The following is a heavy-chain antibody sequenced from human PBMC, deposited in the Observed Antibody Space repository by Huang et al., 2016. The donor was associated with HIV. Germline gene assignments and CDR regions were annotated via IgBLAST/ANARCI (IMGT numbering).Heavy chain of an antibody. CDR3: ATTDASLATSFDH. CDR2: VYPCNSDT. CDR1: GYSFSNYW. J-gene: IGHJ4*02. V-gene: IGHV5-51*03. Sequence: EVQLEQSGAEVKKPGESLKISCKASGYSFSNYWIGWVRQMPGQGLEWMGVVYPCNSDTSAGPSFYGRVTVSVDKSIATAYLQWSSLRPSDTARYYCATTDASLATSFDHWGRGTMLTVSS.